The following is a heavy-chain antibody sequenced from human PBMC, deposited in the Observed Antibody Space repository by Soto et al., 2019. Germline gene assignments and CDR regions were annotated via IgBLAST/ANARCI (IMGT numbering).Heavy chain of an antibody. CDR3: ARDRLRLGELSLLGYFDY. D-gene: IGHD3-16*02. CDR2: ISYDGSNK. Sequence: QVQLEESGGGVVQPGRSLRLSCAASGFTFSRHTMHWVRQAPGKGREWVASISYDGSNKYYADSVKGRFTISRDNSKNTLSVQMDSLRAEDTAVYYCARDRLRLGELSLLGYFDYWGQGTLVTVSS. V-gene: IGHV3-30*04. J-gene: IGHJ4*02. CDR1: GFTFSRHT.